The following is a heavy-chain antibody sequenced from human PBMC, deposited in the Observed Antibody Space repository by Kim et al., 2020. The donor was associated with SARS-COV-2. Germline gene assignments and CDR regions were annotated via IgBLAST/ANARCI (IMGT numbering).Heavy chain of an antibody. V-gene: IGHV3-48*02. D-gene: IGHD1-1*01. CDR2: IDVNSSTI. J-gene: IGHJ4*02. CDR3: ARENEI. CDR1: GFTFTTYS. Sequence: GGSLRLSCAASGFTFTTYSMNWVRQAPGKGLEWVSYIDVNSSTIYYADSVKGRFTISRDNARNSLYLQMNSLRDEDTAVFYCARENEIGGQGTLVTVSS.